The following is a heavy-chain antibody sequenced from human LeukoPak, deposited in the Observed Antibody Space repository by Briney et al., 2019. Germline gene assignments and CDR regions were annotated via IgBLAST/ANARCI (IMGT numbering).Heavy chain of an antibody. D-gene: IGHD5-12*01. CDR1: GFTFSSYA. J-gene: IGHJ4*02. V-gene: IGHV3-23*01. Sequence: PGGSLRLSCAASGFTFSSYAMSWVRQAPGKGLEWVSAISGSGGSTYYADSVKGRFTISRDNSKNTLYLQKNSLRAEDTAVYYCAKAQRPNSGYLGFLVDYWGQGTLVTVSS. CDR3: AKAQRPNSGYLGFLVDY. CDR2: ISGSGGST.